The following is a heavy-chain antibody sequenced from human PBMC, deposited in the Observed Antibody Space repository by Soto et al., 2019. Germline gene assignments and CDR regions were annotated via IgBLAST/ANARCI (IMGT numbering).Heavy chain of an antibody. CDR2: IYYSVST. J-gene: IGHJ4*02. CDR1: AGAISSSIYY. V-gene: IGHV4-39*01. CDR3: ARRSHKGQLAFDY. D-gene: IGHD6-6*01. Sequence: HLKLQESGPGLVKPSETLSLTCTVSAGAISSSIYYWGWIRQPPGQGLEWIGSIYYSVSTYYNPSLKSRVTISVETSKKQLSLKLSSVPAADTDVSYCARRSHKGQLAFDYWGQGTLVTVSS.